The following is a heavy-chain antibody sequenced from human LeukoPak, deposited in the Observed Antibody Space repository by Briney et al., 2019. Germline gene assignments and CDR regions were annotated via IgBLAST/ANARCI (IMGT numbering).Heavy chain of an antibody. D-gene: IGHD2-21*01. CDR1: GFTFSSYA. J-gene: IGHJ3*02. Sequence: PGGSLRLSCAASGFTFSSYAMSWVRQAPGEGLQWVSGISGSGSGTYYADSVRGRFTISRDNSKNTLYLQMNSLRAEDTAVYYCAKDQVISGSEASDIWGQGTMVTVSS. CDR3: AKDQVISGSEASDI. CDR2: ISGSGSGT. V-gene: IGHV3-23*01.